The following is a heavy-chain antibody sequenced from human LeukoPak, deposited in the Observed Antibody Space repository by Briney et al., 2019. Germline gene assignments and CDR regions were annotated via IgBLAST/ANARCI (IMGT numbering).Heavy chain of an antibody. J-gene: IGHJ4*02. Sequence: GGSLRLSCAASGFTFSTSWMHWVRQAPGKGLVWVSRINSDGSRTNYADSVKGRFTLSSDNAKNTLSLQMNSLRAEDTAVYYCARAGNSSSRRYFDYWGQGTLVTVSS. V-gene: IGHV3-74*01. D-gene: IGHD6-6*01. CDR3: ARAGNSSSRRYFDY. CDR1: GFTFSTSW. CDR2: INSDGSRT.